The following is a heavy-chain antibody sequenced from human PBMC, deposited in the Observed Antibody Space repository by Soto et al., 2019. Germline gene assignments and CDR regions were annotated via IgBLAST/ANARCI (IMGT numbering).Heavy chain of an antibody. CDR2: ISYDGGNK. D-gene: IGHD3-10*01. V-gene: IGHV3-30*18. CDR3: PKGLWFGESPDY. CDR1: GFTFSSYG. Sequence: QVQLVESGGGVVQPGRSLRLSCAASGFTFSSYGMHWVRQAPGKGLEWVAAISYDGGNKYYADSVKGRFTISRDNSKNALYLQMNCLRAEDTAVYYCPKGLWFGESPDYWGQGTLVTVSS. J-gene: IGHJ4*02.